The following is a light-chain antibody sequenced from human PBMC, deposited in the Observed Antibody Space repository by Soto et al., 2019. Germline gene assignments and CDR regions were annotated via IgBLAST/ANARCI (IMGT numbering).Light chain of an antibody. CDR1: QSVSSTY. CDR3: QQYGTSPYT. V-gene: IGKV3-20*01. CDR2: GTS. J-gene: IGKJ2*01. Sequence: EIVLTQSPGTLSLSPGERATLSCRASQSVSSTYLAWYQQKPGQAPRLLIYGTSYSATGIPDRFSGSGSGTDFTLTISRLEPEDFAVYYCQQYGTSPYTFGQGTKRESK.